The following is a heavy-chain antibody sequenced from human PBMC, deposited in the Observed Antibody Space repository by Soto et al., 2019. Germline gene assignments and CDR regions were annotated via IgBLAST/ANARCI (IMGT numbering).Heavy chain of an antibody. V-gene: IGHV3-74*01. J-gene: IGHJ4*02. Sequence: DVQLVESGGGLVQPGGSLRLSCAASGFTFSNSWMHWVRQVSGKGLEWVSRINADGTSTRYADSVKGRFTISRDNAKNTLYLHVNSLRAEDTAVYYCVKVLARGVGVPRFYFDSWGQGALVTVSS. CDR1: GFTFSNSW. CDR2: INADGTST. CDR3: VKVLARGVGVPRFYFDS. D-gene: IGHD2-2*01.